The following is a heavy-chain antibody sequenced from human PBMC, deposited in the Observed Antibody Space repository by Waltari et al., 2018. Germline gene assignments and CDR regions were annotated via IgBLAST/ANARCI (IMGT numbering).Heavy chain of an antibody. V-gene: IGHV3-30*01. CDR1: GFTFSTYV. D-gene: IGHD1-1*01. CDR3: ARDPLPGPPDFFDY. J-gene: IGHJ4*02. Sequence: QVQLVESGGGVVQPGRSLRLSCAASGFTFSTYVVHWVRQAPGKGLAWLAVMSPDVCLSYYADSVNGRFTISRDNSRNTLFLQMNGLRPDDTAVYFCARDPLPGPPDFFDYWGQGTLVSVSS. CDR2: MSPDVCLS.